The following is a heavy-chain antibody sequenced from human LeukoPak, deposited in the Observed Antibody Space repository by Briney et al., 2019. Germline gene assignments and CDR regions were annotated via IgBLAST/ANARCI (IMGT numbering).Heavy chain of an antibody. CDR2: IIPILGIA. V-gene: IGHV1-69*04. J-gene: IGHJ3*02. CDR3: ASDMKGYYVWGSYRHDAFDI. D-gene: IGHD3-16*02. CDR1: GGTFSSYA. Sequence: SVKLSCKASGGTFSSYAISWVRQAPGQGLEWMGRIIPILGIANYAQKFQGRVTITADKSTSTAYMELSSLRSEDTAVYYCASDMKGYYVWGSYRHDAFDIWGQGTMVTVSS.